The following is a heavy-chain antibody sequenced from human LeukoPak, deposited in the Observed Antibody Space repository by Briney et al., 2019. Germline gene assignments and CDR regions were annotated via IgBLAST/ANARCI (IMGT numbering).Heavy chain of an antibody. CDR2: ISAYNGNT. Sequence: ASVKVSCKASGYTFTSYGISWVRQAPGQGLEWMGWISAYNGNTNYAQKLQGRVTMTTDTSTSTAYMELRSLRSDDTAVYYCARDRCYGSGSYLRGYYFDYWGQGTLVTVSS. J-gene: IGHJ4*02. D-gene: IGHD3-10*01. CDR3: ARDRCYGSGSYLRGYYFDY. V-gene: IGHV1-18*01. CDR1: GYTFTSYG.